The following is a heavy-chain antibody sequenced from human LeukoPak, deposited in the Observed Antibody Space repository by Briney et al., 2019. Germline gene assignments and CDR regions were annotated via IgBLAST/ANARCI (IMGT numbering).Heavy chain of an antibody. D-gene: IGHD2-15*01. CDR2: ISYDGSNK. J-gene: IGHJ4*02. CDR1: GFTFSSYG. CDR3: VKDRGYCSGGSCYYFDY. V-gene: IGHV3-30*18. Sequence: GGSLRLSCAASGFTFSSYGMHWVRQAPGKGLEGVAVISYDGSNKYYADSVKGRFTISRDNSKNTLNLQMNSQRAEDTAVYYCVKDRGYCSGGSCYYFDYWGQGTLVTVSS.